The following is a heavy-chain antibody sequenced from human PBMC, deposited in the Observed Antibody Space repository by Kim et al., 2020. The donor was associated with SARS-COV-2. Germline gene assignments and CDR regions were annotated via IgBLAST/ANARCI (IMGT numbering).Heavy chain of an antibody. J-gene: IGHJ5*02. CDR2: IYYSGST. Sequence: SETLSLTCTVSGGSISSSSYYWGWIRQPPGKGLEWIGSIYYSGSTYYNPSLKSRVTISVDTSKNQFSLKLSSVTAADTAVYYCARSLWFGELSSIGNWFDPWGQGTLVTVSS. D-gene: IGHD3-10*01. V-gene: IGHV4-39*01. CDR1: GGSISSSSYY. CDR3: ARSLWFGELSSIGNWFDP.